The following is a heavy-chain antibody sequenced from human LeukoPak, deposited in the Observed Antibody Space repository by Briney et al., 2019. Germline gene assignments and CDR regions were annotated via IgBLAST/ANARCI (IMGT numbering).Heavy chain of an antibody. V-gene: IGHV4-38-2*02. Sequence: PSETLSLTCTVSGGSISNYYWNWIRQPPGKGLEWIGSIYHSGAIYYNPSLKSRVTISVDTSKNQFSLRLNSVTAADTAVYYCARAWGSWRLPRGQYYLDQWGQGALVTVSS. D-gene: IGHD6-25*01. J-gene: IGHJ4*02. CDR1: GGSISNYY. CDR2: IYHSGAI. CDR3: ARAWGSWRLPRGQYYLDQ.